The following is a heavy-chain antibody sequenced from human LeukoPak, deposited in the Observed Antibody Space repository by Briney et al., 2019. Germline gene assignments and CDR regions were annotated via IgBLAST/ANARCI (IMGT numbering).Heavy chain of an antibody. CDR3: ARGITIFGVVTLDY. CDR1: GYTFSNYD. Sequence: ASVKVSCKASGYTFSNYDINWVRQATGQGLEWMGWMNPNSGNTGYAQKFQGRVTMTRNTSISTAYMELSNLRSEDTAVYYCARGITIFGVVTLDYWGQGTLVTVSS. CDR2: MNPNSGNT. V-gene: IGHV1-8*01. D-gene: IGHD3-3*01. J-gene: IGHJ4*02.